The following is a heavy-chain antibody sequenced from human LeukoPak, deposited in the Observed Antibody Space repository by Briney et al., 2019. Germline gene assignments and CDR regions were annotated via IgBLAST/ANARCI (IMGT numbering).Heavy chain of an antibody. CDR2: ISGSGAST. CDR1: GFTFSTYA. J-gene: IGHJ5*02. D-gene: IGHD3-3*01. V-gene: IGHV3-23*01. CDR3: AKSPDYDFWSGSRFDP. Sequence: GGSLRLSCAASGFTFSTYAMSWVRQAPGKGLEWVSAISGSGASTYYADSVKGRFTISRDNSKNALYLQMNSLRADDTAVYYCAKSPDYDFWSGSRFDPWGQGTLVTVSS.